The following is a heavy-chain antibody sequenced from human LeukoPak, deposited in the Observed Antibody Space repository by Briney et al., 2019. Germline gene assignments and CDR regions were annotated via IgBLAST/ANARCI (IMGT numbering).Heavy chain of an antibody. Sequence: KPSETLSLTCSVSGGSINNYYWSWIRQPPGKGLEWIGYIYYSGSTYYNPSLKSRVIISVDTSKNQFSLKLSSVTAADTAVYYCARGLAAAGPFDYWGQGTLVTVSS. J-gene: IGHJ4*02. CDR2: IYYSGST. CDR3: ARGLAAAGPFDY. CDR1: GGSINNYY. V-gene: IGHV4-30-4*01. D-gene: IGHD6-13*01.